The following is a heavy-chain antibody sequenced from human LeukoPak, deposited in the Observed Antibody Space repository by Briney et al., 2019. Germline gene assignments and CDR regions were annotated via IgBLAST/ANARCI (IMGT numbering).Heavy chain of an antibody. CDR1: GGSISSYY. Sequence: PSETLSLTCTVSGGSISSYYWSWIRQPPGKGLEWIGYFHYSGTTNYNPSLKSRVTISLDTSKNQFSLKLSSVTAADTAVYYCARVDANWGVVDYGGQGTLVTVSS. CDR2: FHYSGTT. D-gene: IGHD7-27*01. V-gene: IGHV4-59*01. J-gene: IGHJ4*02. CDR3: ARVDANWGVVDY.